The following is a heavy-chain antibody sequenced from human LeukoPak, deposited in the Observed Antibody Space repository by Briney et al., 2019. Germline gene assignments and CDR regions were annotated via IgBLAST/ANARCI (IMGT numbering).Heavy chain of an antibody. Sequence: ASVKVSCKASGYTFTSYGISWVRQAPGQGLEWMGRISAYNGNTNYAQKLQGRVTMTTDTSTSTAYMELRSLRSDDTAVYYCAREAPGDGGAYYFDYWGQGTLVTVSS. CDR3: AREAPGDGGAYYFDY. CDR1: GYTFTSYG. V-gene: IGHV1-18*01. J-gene: IGHJ4*02. D-gene: IGHD2-21*01. CDR2: ISAYNGNT.